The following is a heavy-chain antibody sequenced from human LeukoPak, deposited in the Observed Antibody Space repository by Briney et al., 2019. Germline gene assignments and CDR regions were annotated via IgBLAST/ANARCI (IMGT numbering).Heavy chain of an antibody. CDR1: GYTLTELS. Sequence: ASVKVSGKVSGYTLTELSMHWVRQAPGKGLEWMGGFDPEDGETIYAQKFQGRVTMTEGTSTDTAYMELSSLRSEDTAVYYCATLTNFDWLQRTYYLDYWGQGTLVTVSS. V-gene: IGHV1-24*01. CDR2: FDPEDGET. J-gene: IGHJ4*02. D-gene: IGHD3-9*01. CDR3: ATLTNFDWLQRTYYLDY.